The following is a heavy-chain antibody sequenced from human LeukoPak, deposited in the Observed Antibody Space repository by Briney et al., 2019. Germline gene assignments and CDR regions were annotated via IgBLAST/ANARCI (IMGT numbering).Heavy chain of an antibody. J-gene: IGHJ6*02. CDR2: IWYDESNK. CDR1: GFTLSNSG. CDR3: ARGEYHYGMDV. V-gene: IGHV3-33*01. Sequence: PGGSLRLSCAASGFTLSNSGMHWVRQAPGKGLEWVAIIWYDESNKFYGDSVKGRFTISRDNSKNTLFLQMSDLRAEDTAVYYWARGEYHYGMDVWGQGTTVTVAS. D-gene: IGHD3-10*01.